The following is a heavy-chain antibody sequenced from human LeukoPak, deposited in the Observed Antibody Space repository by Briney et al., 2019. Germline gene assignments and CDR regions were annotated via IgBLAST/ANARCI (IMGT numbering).Heavy chain of an antibody. Sequence: GGSLRLSCAASGFTFSTYWMHWVRQAPGKGLVWVSRIKSDGSSTSYADSAKGRFTISRDNAKNTLYLRMNSLRAEDTAVYYCGRGPAYHGDGPGFWGQGTLVTVSS. V-gene: IGHV3-74*01. CDR3: GRGPAYHGDGPGF. J-gene: IGHJ4*02. CDR2: IKSDGSST. D-gene: IGHD3-10*01. CDR1: GFTFSTYW.